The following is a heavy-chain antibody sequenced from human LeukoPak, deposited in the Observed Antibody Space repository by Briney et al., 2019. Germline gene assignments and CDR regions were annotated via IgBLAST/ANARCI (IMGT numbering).Heavy chain of an antibody. V-gene: IGHV3-30*18. J-gene: IGHJ6*02. Sequence: GRSLRLSCAASGFTFSSYGMHWVRQAPGEGLEWVAVISYDGSNKYYADSVKGRFTISRDNSKNTLYLQMNSLRAEDTAVYYCAKEFRYGMDVWGQGTTVTVSS. CDR2: ISYDGSNK. CDR1: GFTFSSYG. CDR3: AKEFRYGMDV.